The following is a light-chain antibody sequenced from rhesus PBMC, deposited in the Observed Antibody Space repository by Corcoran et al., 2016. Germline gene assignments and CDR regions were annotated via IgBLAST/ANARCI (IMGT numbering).Light chain of an antibody. CDR1: QSISSW. CDR2: KAS. V-gene: IGKV1-22*01. Sequence: DIQMTQSPSSLSASVGDTVTITCRASQSISSWLDWYQQKPGKAPKLLIYKASSLQSGVPSRFSCSGSGTDFTLTISSLQPEDFATYYCLQYSSSPWTFGQGTKVEIK. J-gene: IGKJ1*01. CDR3: LQYSSSPWT.